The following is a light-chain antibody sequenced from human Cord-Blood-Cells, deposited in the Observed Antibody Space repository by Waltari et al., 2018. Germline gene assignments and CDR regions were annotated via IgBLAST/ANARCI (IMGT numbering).Light chain of an antibody. Sequence: QSALTQPASVSGSPGQSITLPRTGTSNHVGGYNYVSWYQQPPGKAPKLMIYDVSNRPSGVSNRFSGSKSGNTASLTISGLQAEDEADYYCSSYTSSSPYVFGTGTKVTVL. CDR2: DVS. J-gene: IGLJ1*01. V-gene: IGLV2-14*01. CDR1: SNHVGGYNY. CDR3: SSYTSSSPYV.